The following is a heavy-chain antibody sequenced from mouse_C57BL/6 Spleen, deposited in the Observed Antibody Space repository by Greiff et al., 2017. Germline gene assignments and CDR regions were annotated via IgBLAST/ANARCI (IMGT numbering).Heavy chain of an antibody. J-gene: IGHJ4*01. CDR3: ARSEFPITTVVATGAMDY. Sequence: VQLQQSGAELARPGASVKLSCKASGYTFTSYGISWVKQRTGQGLEWIGEIYPRSGNTYYNEKFKGKATLTADKSSSTAYMELRSLTSEDSAVYFCARSEFPITTVVATGAMDYWGQGTSVTVSS. CDR1: GYTFTSYG. CDR2: IYPRSGNT. D-gene: IGHD1-1*01. V-gene: IGHV1-81*01.